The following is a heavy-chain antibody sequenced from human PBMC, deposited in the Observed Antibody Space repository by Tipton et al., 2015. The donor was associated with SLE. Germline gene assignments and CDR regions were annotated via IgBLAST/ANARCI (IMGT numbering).Heavy chain of an antibody. CDR2: ISWDGGST. J-gene: IGHJ4*02. V-gene: IGHV3-43*01. CDR1: GFTFDDYT. D-gene: IGHD1-26*01. Sequence: SLRLSCAASGFTFDDYTMHWVRQAPGKGLEWVSLISWDGGSTYYADSVKGRFTISRDNSKNSLYLQMNSLRTEDTALYYCAKDSGSYYGYFDYWGQGTLVTVSS. CDR3: AKDSGSYYGYFDY.